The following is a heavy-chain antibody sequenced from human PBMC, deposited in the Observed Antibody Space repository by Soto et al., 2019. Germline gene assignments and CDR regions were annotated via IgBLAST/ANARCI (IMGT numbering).Heavy chain of an antibody. V-gene: IGHV5-51*01. Sequence: ESLKISFTTSVYSFTSYWSGWVFQIPGKGMELMGNIYPYDSDTRYSPSFQGQVTISADTSITTAYLQWSGLRASDTAMYFCARHLVGSTRGNFDYWGQGTLVTVSS. J-gene: IGHJ4*02. CDR2: IYPYDSDT. CDR1: VYSFTSYW. D-gene: IGHD2-2*01. CDR3: ARHLVGSTRGNFDY.